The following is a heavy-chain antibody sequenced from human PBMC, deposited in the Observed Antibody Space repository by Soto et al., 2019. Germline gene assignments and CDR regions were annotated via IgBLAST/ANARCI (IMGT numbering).Heavy chain of an antibody. J-gene: IGHJ4*02. V-gene: IGHV3-33*01. CDR2: IWYDGSNK. Sequence: QVQLVESGGGVVQPGRSLRLSCAASGFTFSSYGMYWVRQAPGKGLEWVAVIWYDGSNKYYEDSVKGRFTISRDNSKNTLYLQMNSLRAEDTAVYYCARDEGFTLYWGQGTLVTVSS. CDR1: GFTFSSYG. CDR3: ARDEGFTLY. D-gene: IGHD2-15*01.